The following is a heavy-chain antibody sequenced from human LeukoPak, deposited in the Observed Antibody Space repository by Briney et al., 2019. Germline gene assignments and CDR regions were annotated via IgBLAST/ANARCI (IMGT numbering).Heavy chain of an antibody. CDR2: ITGSGGST. Sequence: PGGSLRLSCAASGVTFSNHAMSWVRQAPGKGLEWVSGITGSGGSTYHAESAKGRFTISRDNSKNTLYLEMNSLRAEDTAVYFCATRPASETYYAVFDYWGQGTLVTVSS. CDR1: GVTFSNHA. CDR3: ATRPASETYYAVFDY. D-gene: IGHD1-26*01. J-gene: IGHJ4*02. V-gene: IGHV3-23*01.